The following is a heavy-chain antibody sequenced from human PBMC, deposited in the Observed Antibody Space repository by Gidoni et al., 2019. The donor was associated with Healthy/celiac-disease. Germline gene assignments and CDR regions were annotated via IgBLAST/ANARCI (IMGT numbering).Heavy chain of an antibody. V-gene: IGHV4-31*03. J-gene: IGHJ3*02. CDR1: AGSITNGCYY. Sequence: QVQLHESGTGLVKPSQTLSLTCTVSAGSITNGCYYCSWIGQHPGKGLEWIGYIYYSGISYYNPSLKSRVTISVDTSKNQFSLKLSSVTAADTAVYYCARTDHDFWSGSPMNDAFDIWGQGTMVTVSS. D-gene: IGHD3-3*01. CDR2: IYYSGIS. CDR3: ARTDHDFWSGSPMNDAFDI.